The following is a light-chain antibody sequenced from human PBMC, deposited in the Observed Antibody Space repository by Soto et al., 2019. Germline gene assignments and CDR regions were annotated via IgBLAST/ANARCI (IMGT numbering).Light chain of an antibody. CDR2: DAS. CDR1: HSVSRY. Sequence: IVLTQSPATLSLSPGERATLSCSASHSVSRYLAWYQQRPGQAPRLLIYDASTRATGIPAKFSGSGSGTDFTLTISSLEPEDFAVYYCQQRSTWPYTFGQGTKLDIK. V-gene: IGKV3-11*01. CDR3: QQRSTWPYT. J-gene: IGKJ2*01.